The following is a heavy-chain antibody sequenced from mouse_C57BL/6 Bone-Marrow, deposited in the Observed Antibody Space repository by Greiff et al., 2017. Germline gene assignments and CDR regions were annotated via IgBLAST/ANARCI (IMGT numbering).Heavy chain of an antibody. CDR2: ISNGGGST. V-gene: IGHV5-12*01. J-gene: IGHJ4*01. CDR3: ARPHYYGSWYAMDY. Sequence: EVHLVESGGGLVQPGGSLKLSCAASGFTFSDYYMYWVRQTPEKRLEWVAYISNGGGSTYYPDTVKGRFTISRDNAKNTLYLQMSRLKSEDTAMYYCARPHYYGSWYAMDYWGQGTSVTVSS. CDR1: GFTFSDYY. D-gene: IGHD1-1*01.